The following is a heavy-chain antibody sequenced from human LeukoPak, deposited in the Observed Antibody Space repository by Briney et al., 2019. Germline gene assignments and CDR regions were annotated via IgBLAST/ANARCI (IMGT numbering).Heavy chain of an antibody. Sequence: GGSLRLSCAASGFTFSSYAMSWVRQAPGKGLEWVSAISGGGGSTYYADSVKGRFTISRDNSKNTLYLQMNSLRAEDTAVYYCAKLEWVPSIAVAGHFDYWGQGTLVTVSS. CDR2: ISGGGGST. CDR3: AKLEWVPSIAVAGHFDY. D-gene: IGHD6-19*01. J-gene: IGHJ4*02. CDR1: GFTFSSYA. V-gene: IGHV3-23*01.